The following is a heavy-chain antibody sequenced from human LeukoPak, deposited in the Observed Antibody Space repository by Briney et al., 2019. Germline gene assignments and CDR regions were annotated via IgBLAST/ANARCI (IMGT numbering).Heavy chain of an antibody. D-gene: IGHD3-10*01. Sequence: GGSLRLSCAASGFTFSDYWMSWVRQAPGKGLEWVANIKQDGGEKNYVDSVKGRFIISRDNAKNSLYLQMNSLRAEDTAVYYCARDSPFGFYWGQGTLVTVSS. CDR2: IKQDGGEK. CDR3: ARDSPFGFY. J-gene: IGHJ4*02. CDR1: GFTFSDYW. V-gene: IGHV3-7*01.